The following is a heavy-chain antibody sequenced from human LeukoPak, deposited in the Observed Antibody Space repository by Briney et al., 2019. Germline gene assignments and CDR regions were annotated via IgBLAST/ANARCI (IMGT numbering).Heavy chain of an antibody. CDR1: GGSISSYY. D-gene: IGHD6-13*01. CDR2: IYYSGST. J-gene: IGHJ3*02. Sequence: PSETLPLTCTVSGGSISSYYWSWIRQPPGKGLEWIGYIYYSGSTNYNPSLKSRVTISVDTSKNQFSLKLSSVTAADTAVYYCAREAAIAGDEDAFDIWGQGTMVTVSS. V-gene: IGHV4-59*01. CDR3: AREAAIAGDEDAFDI.